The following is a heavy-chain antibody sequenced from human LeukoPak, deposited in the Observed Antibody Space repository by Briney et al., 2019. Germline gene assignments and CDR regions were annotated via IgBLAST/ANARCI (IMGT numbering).Heavy chain of an antibody. Sequence: SETLSLTCTVSGYSISSGYYWGWIRQPPGKGLEWIGSIYHSGSTYFNPSLKSRITISVDTSKNQFSLKLNSVTAADTAVYYCARASTDILTGFNWFDPWGQGTLVTVSS. CDR3: ARASTDILTGFNWFDP. D-gene: IGHD3-9*01. CDR2: IYHSGST. V-gene: IGHV4-38-2*02. J-gene: IGHJ5*02. CDR1: GYSISSGYY.